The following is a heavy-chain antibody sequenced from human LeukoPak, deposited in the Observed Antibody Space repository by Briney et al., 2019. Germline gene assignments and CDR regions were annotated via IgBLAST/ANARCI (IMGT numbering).Heavy chain of an antibody. Sequence: ASVKVSCKASGYTFTSYGISWVRQAPGQGLGWMGWISAYNGNTNYAQKLQGRVTMTTDTSTSTAYMELRSLRSDDTAVYYCARVPTLSYYYDSSGYCDYWGQGTLVTVSS. CDR3: ARVPTLSYYYDSSGYCDY. CDR2: ISAYNGNT. CDR1: GYTFTSYG. D-gene: IGHD3-22*01. V-gene: IGHV1-18*01. J-gene: IGHJ4*02.